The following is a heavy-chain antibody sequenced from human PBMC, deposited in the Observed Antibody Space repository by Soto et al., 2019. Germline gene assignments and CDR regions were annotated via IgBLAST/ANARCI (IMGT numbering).Heavy chain of an antibody. CDR3: ANEEKRVFDC. J-gene: IGHJ4*02. CDR2: ITWDGDST. V-gene: IGHV3-43*01. Sequence: GGSLRLSWAGSGFTFDDHTMHWVRQVPEKGLEWVSLITWDGDSTFYSDSVKGRFTISRDNTERSLFLHMNSLRIEDTALYYCANEEKRVFDCWGEGTLVAVSA. CDR1: GFTFDDHT.